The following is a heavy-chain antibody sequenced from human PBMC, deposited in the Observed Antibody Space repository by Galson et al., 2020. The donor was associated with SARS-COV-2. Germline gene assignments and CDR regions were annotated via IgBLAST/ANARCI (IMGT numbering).Heavy chain of an antibody. CDR2: IYYSGST. CDR3: ARVTTGTASRSGNWFDP. CDR1: GGSISSYY. D-gene: IGHD1-1*01. V-gene: IGHV4-59*01. Sequence: SETLSLTCTVSGGSISSYYWSWIRQPPGKGLEWNGYIYYSGSTNYNPSLKSRVTISVDTSKNQFSLRLTSVTAADTAVYYCARVTTGTASRSGNWFDPWGQGTLVTISS. J-gene: IGHJ5*02.